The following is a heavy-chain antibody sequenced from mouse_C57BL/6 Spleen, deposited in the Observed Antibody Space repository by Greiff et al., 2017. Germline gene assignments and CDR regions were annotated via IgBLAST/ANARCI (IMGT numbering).Heavy chain of an antibody. V-gene: IGHV5-16*01. Sequence: EVHLVESEGGLVQPGSSMTLSCTASGFTFSDYYMAWVRQVPEKGLEWVANINYDGSSTYYLDYLKSRFIISRDNAKNILYLQMSSLKSEYTATYYCARDRADGNYYAMDYWGQGTSVTVSS. CDR1: GFTFSDYY. J-gene: IGHJ4*01. CDR2: INYDGSST. D-gene: IGHD2-1*01. CDR3: ARDRADGNYYAMDY.